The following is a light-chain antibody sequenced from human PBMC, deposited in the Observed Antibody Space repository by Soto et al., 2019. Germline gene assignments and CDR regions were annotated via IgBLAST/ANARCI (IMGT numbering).Light chain of an antibody. J-gene: IGLJ2*01. Sequence: QSVLTQPPSASGTPGQRVTISCSGSSSNIGTNYVYWYQQFPGTAPKLLIYRNNQRPSGVPDRFSGSKSGTSDSLAISGLRSEDEADYYCAAWDDSLSGVVFGGGTKLTVL. CDR3: AAWDDSLSGVV. V-gene: IGLV1-47*01. CDR1: SSNIGTNY. CDR2: RNN.